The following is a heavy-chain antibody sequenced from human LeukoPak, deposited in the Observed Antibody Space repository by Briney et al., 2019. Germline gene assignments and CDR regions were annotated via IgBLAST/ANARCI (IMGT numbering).Heavy chain of an antibody. J-gene: IGHJ4*02. CDR2: ISAYNGNT. Sequence: ASVKVSCKASGYTFTSYGISWVRQAPGQGLEWMGWISAYNGNTNYAQKLQGRVTMTTDTSTSTAYMELRSLRSDDTAVYYCARVLVSTIFGVWNRIFDYWGQGTLVTVSS. V-gene: IGHV1-18*01. CDR1: GYTFTSYG. D-gene: IGHD2-8*01. CDR3: ARVLVSTIFGVWNRIFDY.